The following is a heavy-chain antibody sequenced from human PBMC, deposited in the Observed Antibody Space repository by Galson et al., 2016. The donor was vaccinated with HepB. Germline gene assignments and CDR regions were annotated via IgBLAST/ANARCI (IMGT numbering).Heavy chain of an antibody. Sequence: QSGAEVKKPGESLRISCKGSGYNFTTYWISWVRQMPGKGLKWMGRIDPSDSYTNYSPSFHGHVTISADKSINTAYLQWSSLKASDTAMYYCARHRDKQSRDAFDIWGQGTMVIVSS. CDR3: ARHRDKQSRDAFDI. J-gene: IGHJ3*02. CDR1: GYNFTTYW. D-gene: IGHD1/OR15-1a*01. CDR2: IDPSDSYT. V-gene: IGHV5-10-1*01.